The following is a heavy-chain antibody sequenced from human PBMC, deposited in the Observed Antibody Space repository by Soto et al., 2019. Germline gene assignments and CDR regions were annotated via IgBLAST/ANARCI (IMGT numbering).Heavy chain of an antibody. CDR2: IIPIFGKA. D-gene: IGHD3-10*01. CDR1: GGTFSDSV. CDR3: ARGRDGSNYYFDY. V-gene: IGHV1-69*13. Sequence: SVKVSCKASGGTFSDSVTSWVRQAPGQGLEWMGGIIPIFGKANLAEKFQDRVTITADESTSTAYMKLTSLRSEDTAVYYCARGRDGSNYYFDYWGQGTLVTVSS. J-gene: IGHJ4*02.